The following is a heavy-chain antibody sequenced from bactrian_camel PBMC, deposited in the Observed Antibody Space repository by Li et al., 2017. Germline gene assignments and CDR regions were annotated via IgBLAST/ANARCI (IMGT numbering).Heavy chain of an antibody. CDR3: AATGVRPGAWVCPMGKSEYNY. Sequence: LVESGGGTVQTGGSLKLSCAASGYTYSTKCMGWFRQAPGKEREGVTSIYIGGGATRYADSVKGRFTISQDDAKNTVYLQMNSLIPEGTAMYYCAATGVRPGAWVCPMGKSEYNYWGQGTQVTVS. J-gene: IGHJ4*01. CDR2: IYIGGGAT. V-gene: IGHV3S25*01. CDR1: GYTYSTKC. D-gene: IGHD3*01.